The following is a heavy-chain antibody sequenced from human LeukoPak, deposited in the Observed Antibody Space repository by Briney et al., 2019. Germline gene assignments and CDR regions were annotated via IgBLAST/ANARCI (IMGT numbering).Heavy chain of an antibody. Sequence: ASVKVSCKASGYTFTSYGISWVGQAPGQGGEGMGWISAYNGNTNYAQKLQRRVTMTTDTSTSTAYMELRSLRSDDTAVYYCARDSWQWLEDNFDYWGQGTLVTVSS. V-gene: IGHV1-18*01. CDR2: ISAYNGNT. CDR3: ARDSWQWLEDNFDY. CDR1: GYTFTSYG. D-gene: IGHD6-19*01. J-gene: IGHJ4*02.